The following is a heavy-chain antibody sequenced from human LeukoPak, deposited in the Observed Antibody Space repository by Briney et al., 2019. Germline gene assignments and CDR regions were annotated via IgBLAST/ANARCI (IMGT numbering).Heavy chain of an antibody. D-gene: IGHD5-24*01. CDR2: ISSSSSTI. Sequence: GGSLRLSCAASGFTFSSYSMSWVRQAPGKGLEWVSYISSSSSTIYYANSVKGRFTISRDNAKNSLYLQMNSLRAEDTAVYYCARGWDYWGQGTLVTVSS. CDR1: GFTFSSYS. J-gene: IGHJ4*02. V-gene: IGHV3-48*04. CDR3: ARGWDY.